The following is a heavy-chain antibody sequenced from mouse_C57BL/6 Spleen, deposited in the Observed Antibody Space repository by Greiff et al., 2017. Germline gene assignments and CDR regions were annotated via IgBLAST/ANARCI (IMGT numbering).Heavy chain of an antibody. D-gene: IGHD3-2*02. J-gene: IGHJ2*01. Sequence: VQLQQPGAELVMPGASVKLSCKASGYTFTSYWMHWVKQRPGQGLEWIGEIDPSDSYTNYNQKFKGKSTLTVDKSSSTAYMQLSSLTSEDSAVYYCARALQLRLNYFDYWGQGTTLTVSS. CDR3: ARALQLRLNYFDY. V-gene: IGHV1-69*01. CDR1: GYTFTSYW. CDR2: IDPSDSYT.